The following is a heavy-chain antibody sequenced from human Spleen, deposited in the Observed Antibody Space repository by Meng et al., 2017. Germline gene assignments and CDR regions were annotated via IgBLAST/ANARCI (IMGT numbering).Heavy chain of an antibody. V-gene: IGHV1-2*06. J-gene: IGHJ4*02. D-gene: IGHD2-21*01. CDR1: GYTFSGYY. CDR2: INPESGGT. Sequence: QVLLVQSGTEVKEPGASVKVSCEASASGYTFSGYYVHWLRQAPGQGLEWVGRINPESGGTNYAQKFQGRVTMTRDTSITTAYMELSSLKSDDTAVYYCATSPGRYVLVDYWGQGTLVTVSS. CDR3: ATSPGRYVLVDY.